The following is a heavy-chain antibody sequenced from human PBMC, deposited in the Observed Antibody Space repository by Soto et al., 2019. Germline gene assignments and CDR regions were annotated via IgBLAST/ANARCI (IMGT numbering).Heavy chain of an antibody. V-gene: IGHV4-34*01. D-gene: IGHD6-13*01. CDR3: ARAGKHRFED. CDR1: GGSFIGYY. Sequence: SDTLSLTCAVYGGSFIGYYWRWIRQPPGKWLEWIGGINHSGSTNYNPSLKSRVTISVDTSTNQFSLKLSSVTASETAVYYCARAGKHRFEDWGQGTLVTVSS. J-gene: IGHJ4*02. CDR2: INHSGST.